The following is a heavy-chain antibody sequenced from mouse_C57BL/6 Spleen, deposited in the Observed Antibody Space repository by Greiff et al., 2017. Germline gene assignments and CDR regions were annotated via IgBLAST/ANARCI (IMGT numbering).Heavy chain of an antibody. J-gene: IGHJ4*01. CDR1: GYTFTSYW. Sequence: QVQLKQPGAELVRPGTSVKLSCKASGYTFTSYWMHWVKQRPGQGLEWIGVIDPSDSYTNYNQKFKGKATLTVDTSSSTAYMQLSSLTSEDSAVYYCAIGGAMDYWGQGTSVTVSS. V-gene: IGHV1-59*01. CDR2: IDPSDSYT. CDR3: AIGGAMDY.